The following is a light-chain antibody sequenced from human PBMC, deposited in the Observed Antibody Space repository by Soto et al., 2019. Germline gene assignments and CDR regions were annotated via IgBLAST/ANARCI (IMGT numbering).Light chain of an antibody. J-gene: IGLJ2*01. CDR2: EVS. V-gene: IGLV2-14*01. CDR3: SSYTSSSPHVV. Sequence: QSALTQPASVSGSPGQSITISCTGTSSDVGHYNYVSWYQQHPGKAPKLMIYEVSNRPSGVSNRFSGSKSGNTASLTISGRQAEDEADYYCSSYTSSSPHVVFGGGTKLTVL. CDR1: SSDVGHYNY.